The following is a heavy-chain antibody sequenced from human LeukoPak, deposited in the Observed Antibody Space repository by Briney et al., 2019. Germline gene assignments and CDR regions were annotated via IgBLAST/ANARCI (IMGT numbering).Heavy chain of an antibody. Sequence: SVKVSCKASGYTFTSYAMNWVRQAPGQGLEWMGGIIPISGTANYAQKFQGRVTITADKSARTAYMELSSLRSEDTAVYYCARSIVGAKDYFDYWGQGTLVTVSS. CDR1: GYTFTSYA. CDR2: IIPISGTA. V-gene: IGHV1-69*06. D-gene: IGHD1-26*01. CDR3: ARSIVGAKDYFDY. J-gene: IGHJ4*02.